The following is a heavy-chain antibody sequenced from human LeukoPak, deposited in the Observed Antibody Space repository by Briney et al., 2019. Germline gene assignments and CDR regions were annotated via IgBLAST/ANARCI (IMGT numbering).Heavy chain of an antibody. Sequence: SETLSLTCAVYGGSFSGYYWSWIRQPPGKGLEWIGEINHSGSTNYNPSLKSRVTISVDTSKNQFSLKLSSVTAADTAVYYCAGGIAAAGFDYWGQGTLVTVSS. CDR2: INHSGST. J-gene: IGHJ4*02. V-gene: IGHV4-34*01. CDR1: GGSFSGYY. CDR3: AGGIAAAGFDY. D-gene: IGHD6-13*01.